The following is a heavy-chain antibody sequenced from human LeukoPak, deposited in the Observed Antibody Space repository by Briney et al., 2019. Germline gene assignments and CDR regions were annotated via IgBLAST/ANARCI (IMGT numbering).Heavy chain of an antibody. Sequence: PGGSLRLSCAASGFTFSDYYMSWIRQAPGKELEWVSYISSSSYTDYADSVKGRFTISRDNAKNSLNLQMNSLRAEDTAVYYCARDSGYSGYSDYWGQGTLVTVSS. CDR2: ISSSSYT. J-gene: IGHJ4*02. V-gene: IGHV3-11*05. CDR1: GFTFSDYY. CDR3: ARDSGYSGYSDY. D-gene: IGHD5-12*01.